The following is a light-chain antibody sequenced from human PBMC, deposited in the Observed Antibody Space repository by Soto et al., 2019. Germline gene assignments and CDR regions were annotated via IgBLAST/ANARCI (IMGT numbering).Light chain of an antibody. CDR1: SSDIGNNY. CDR2: DNN. Sequence: QAVVTQPPSVSAAPGQTVTISCSGSSSDIGNNYVSWYQQLPGTAPKLLIYDNNKRPSGIPDRFSGSKSGTSGTLDITGLQTGDEADYYCATWDGSLTGEVFGGGTKLTVL. V-gene: IGLV1-51*01. CDR3: ATWDGSLTGEV. J-gene: IGLJ2*01.